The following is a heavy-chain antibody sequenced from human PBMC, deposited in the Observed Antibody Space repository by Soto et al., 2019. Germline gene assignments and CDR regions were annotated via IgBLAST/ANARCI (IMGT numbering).Heavy chain of an antibody. J-gene: IGHJ3*02. Sequence: GGSLRLSCTASGFTFGDYAMSWFRQAPGKGLEWVGFIRSKAYGGTTEYAASVKGRFTISRDDSKSIAYLQMNSLKTDDTAVYYCTRVAVVAATGAFDIWGQGTMVTVSS. CDR3: TRVAVVAATGAFDI. CDR2: IRSKAYGGTT. CDR1: GFTFGDYA. V-gene: IGHV3-49*03. D-gene: IGHD2-15*01.